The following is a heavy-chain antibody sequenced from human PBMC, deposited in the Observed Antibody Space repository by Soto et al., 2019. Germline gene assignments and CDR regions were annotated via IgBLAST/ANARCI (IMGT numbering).Heavy chain of an antibody. V-gene: IGHV1-24*01. CDR1: GYTLTELS. CDR2: FDPEDGET. CDR3: ATSYGSGSYLYYYYGMDV. D-gene: IGHD3-10*01. Sequence: GAPVNVACKVSGYTLTELSIHWLRLAPGKGLEWMGGFDPEDGETIYAQKFQGRVTMTEDTSTDTAYMELSSLRSEDTAVYYCATSYGSGSYLYYYYGMDVWGQGTTVTVSS. J-gene: IGHJ6*02.